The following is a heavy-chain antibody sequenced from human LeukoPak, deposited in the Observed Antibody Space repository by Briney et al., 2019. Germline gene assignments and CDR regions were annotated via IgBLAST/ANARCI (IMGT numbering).Heavy chain of an antibody. J-gene: IGHJ4*02. V-gene: IGHV4-59*01. CDR1: GGSISSYY. Sequence: SETLSLTCTVSGGSISSYYWNWIRQPPGKGLEWIGYIYYSGSTNYNPSLKSRVTISVDTSKNQFSLKLSSVTAADTAVYYCAGSNTYSSGYYRFDYWGQGTLVTVSS. CDR3: AGSNTYSSGYYRFDY. D-gene: IGHD3-22*01. CDR2: IYYSGST.